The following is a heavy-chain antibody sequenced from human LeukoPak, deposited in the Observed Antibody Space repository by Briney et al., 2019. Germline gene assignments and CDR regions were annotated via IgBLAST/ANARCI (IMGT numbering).Heavy chain of an antibody. D-gene: IGHD1-26*01. CDR1: GGSFSGYY. V-gene: IGHV4-34*01. CDR3: ASGSYSPDY. J-gene: IGHJ4*02. CDR2: INHSGST. Sequence: SETLSLTCAVYGGSFSGYYWSWIRQPPGKGLGWIGEINHSGSTNYNPSLKSGVTISVDTSKNQFSLKLSSVTAADTAVYYCASGSYSPDYWGQGTLVTVSS.